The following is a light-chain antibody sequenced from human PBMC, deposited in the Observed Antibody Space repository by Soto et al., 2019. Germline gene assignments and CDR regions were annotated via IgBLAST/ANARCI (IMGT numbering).Light chain of an antibody. Sequence: EIVLTQSQATLPWPPGEKATSSGRPSQGFTSSSLAWHRQKPAQAPRLPTYGAPSRATGIPDRFSGSGSGTDFTLTISRLEPEDFAVYYCQQYGSSLPLTFGGGTKVEIK. CDR2: GAP. CDR1: QGFTSSS. CDR3: QQYGSSLPLT. J-gene: IGKJ4*01. V-gene: IGKV3-20*01.